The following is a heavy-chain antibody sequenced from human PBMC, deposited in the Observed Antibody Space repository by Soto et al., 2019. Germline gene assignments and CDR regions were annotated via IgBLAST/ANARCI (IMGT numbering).Heavy chain of an antibody. CDR1: GLTFSGHW. CDR3: TSRPSGMTYHAVFDF. CDR2: IKPDGSET. Sequence: GGSLRLSCAASGLTFSGHWITWVRQTPGEGLQWAAAIKPDGSETFYVDSVKGRFTISRDNARNSLFLQMDSLRAEDTAVYYCTSRPSGMTYHAVFDFWGQGTLVTVSS. D-gene: IGHD2-21*02. V-gene: IGHV3-7*03. J-gene: IGHJ4*02.